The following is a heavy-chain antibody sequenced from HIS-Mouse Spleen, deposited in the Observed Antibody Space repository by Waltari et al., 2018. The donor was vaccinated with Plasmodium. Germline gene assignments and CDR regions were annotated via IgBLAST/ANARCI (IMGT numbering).Heavy chain of an antibody. CDR2: INHSGST. V-gene: IGHV4-34*01. Sequence: QVQLQQWGAGLLKPSETLSLTCAVYGGSFSGYYWSWIRQPPGKGLEWIGEINHSGSTNYNPSLKGRVTISVDTSKNQFSLKLSSVTAADTAVYYCARGRRIVVVTAPRGFFDYWGQGTLVTVSS. D-gene: IGHD2-21*02. J-gene: IGHJ4*02. CDR1: GGSFSGYY. CDR3: ARGRRIVVVTAPRGFFDY.